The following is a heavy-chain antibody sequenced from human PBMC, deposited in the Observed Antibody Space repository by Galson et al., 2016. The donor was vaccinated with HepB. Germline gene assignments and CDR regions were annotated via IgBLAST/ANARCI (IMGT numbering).Heavy chain of an antibody. D-gene: IGHD5-12*01. CDR3: ARDGGYSGYDAYGLDV. CDR1: FRSYA. J-gene: IGHJ6*04. CDR2: ISFAGNT. Sequence: FRSYAMHWVRQVPGRGLEWVAVISFAGNTYYAASVKGRFTISREDAKNSLFLQMNSLTVGDTAVYYCARDGGYSGYDAYGLDVWGKGTTVTVSS. V-gene: IGHV3-30*14.